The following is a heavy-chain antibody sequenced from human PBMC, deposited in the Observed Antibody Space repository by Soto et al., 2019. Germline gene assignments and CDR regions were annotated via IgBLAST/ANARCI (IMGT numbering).Heavy chain of an antibody. CDR1: GFIFSSDA. V-gene: IGHV3-64*01. CDR2: ISSNGGST. CDR3: ARDLAGENYYYYYMDV. D-gene: IGHD4-17*01. J-gene: IGHJ6*03. Sequence: GGSLRLSCAASGFIFSSDAVHWVRQATGKGLEYVSAISSNGGSTYYANSVKGRFTISRDNSKNTLYLQMGSLRAEDMAVYYCARDLAGENYYYYYMDVWGKGTTVTVSS.